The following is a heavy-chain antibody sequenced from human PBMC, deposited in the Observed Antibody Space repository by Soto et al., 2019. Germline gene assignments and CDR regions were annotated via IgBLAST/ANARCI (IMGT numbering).Heavy chain of an antibody. CDR1: GFTFSSYG. CDR2: IKQDGSEQ. CDR3: ARDLSGEYY. V-gene: IGHV3-7*01. Sequence: PGVSLRLSCAASGFTFSSYGMSWVLQSPWKGLEWVANIKQDGSEQYYVDSVKGRFTISRYNTKNSLCLQMNSMRAEDTAVYYCARDLSGEYYCGQGTLVTVSS. D-gene: IGHD7-27*01. J-gene: IGHJ4*02.